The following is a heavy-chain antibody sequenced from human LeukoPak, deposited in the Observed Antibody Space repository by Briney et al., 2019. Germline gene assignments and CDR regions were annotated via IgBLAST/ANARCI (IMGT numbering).Heavy chain of an antibody. CDR3: AKPKGAYYYGSGSPTSPFDY. D-gene: IGHD3-10*01. CDR2: ISGSGGST. Sequence: GGSLRLSCAASGFTFSSYAMSWVRQAPGKGLEWVSAISGSGGSTYYADSVKGRFTISRDNSKNTLYLQMNSLRAEDTAVYYCAKPKGAYYYGSGSPTSPFDYWGQGTLVTVSS. J-gene: IGHJ4*02. V-gene: IGHV3-23*01. CDR1: GFTFSSYA.